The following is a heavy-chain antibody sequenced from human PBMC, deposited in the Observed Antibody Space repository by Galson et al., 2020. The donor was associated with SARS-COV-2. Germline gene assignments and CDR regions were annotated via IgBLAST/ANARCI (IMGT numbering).Heavy chain of an antibody. CDR3: VRISPSWYYYMDV. D-gene: IGHD3-10*01. V-gene: IGHV3-72*01. CDR1: GFTFSDHY. J-gene: IGHJ6*03. CDR2: TRNKVHSYST. Sequence: GESLKISCAASGFTFSDHYMDWVRQAPGKGLEWVGRTRNKVHSYSTAYAASAKGSYTISRDDSKNSLYLQMYSLKTDDTAVYYCVRISPSWYYYMDVWGNGTTVTISS.